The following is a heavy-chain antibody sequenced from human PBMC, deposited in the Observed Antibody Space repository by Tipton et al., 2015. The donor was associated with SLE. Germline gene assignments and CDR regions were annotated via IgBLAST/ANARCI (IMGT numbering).Heavy chain of an antibody. Sequence: QLVQSGPEVKKPGASVKVSCKASGYTFTSYGISWVRQAPGQGLEWMGWIRAYNGNTNYAQKLQGRVTMTTDTSTSTAYMELRSLRSDDTAVYYCARDRGKYYYGSGRPKWFDPWGQGTPVTVSA. D-gene: IGHD3-10*01. CDR2: IRAYNGNT. CDR3: ARDRGKYYYGSGRPKWFDP. V-gene: IGHV1-18*01. CDR1: GYTFTSYG. J-gene: IGHJ5*01.